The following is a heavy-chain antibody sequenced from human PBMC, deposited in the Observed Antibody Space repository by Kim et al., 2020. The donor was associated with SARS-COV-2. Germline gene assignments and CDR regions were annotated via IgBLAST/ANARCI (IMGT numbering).Heavy chain of an antibody. V-gene: IGHV3-9*01. D-gene: IGHD6-19*01. CDR2: I. CDR3: AKEAVAGSLDY. J-gene: IGHJ4*02. Sequence: IGYADSVKGRFTISSDNAKNSLYLQMNSLRAEDTALYYCAKEAVAGSLDYWGQGTLVTVSS.